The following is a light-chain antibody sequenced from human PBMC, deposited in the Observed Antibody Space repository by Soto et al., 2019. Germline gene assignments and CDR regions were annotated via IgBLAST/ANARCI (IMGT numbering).Light chain of an antibody. Sequence: DSQMTQYPSTLSASVGDRVTITCRASQSISSWLAWYQQKPGKAPKLLISKASTLQSGVPPRFSGSGYGTEFTLTISSLQPDDFVTYYCQQYERYPMTFGGGTKVEIK. J-gene: IGKJ4*01. CDR2: KAS. V-gene: IGKV1-5*03. CDR1: QSISSW. CDR3: QQYERYPMT.